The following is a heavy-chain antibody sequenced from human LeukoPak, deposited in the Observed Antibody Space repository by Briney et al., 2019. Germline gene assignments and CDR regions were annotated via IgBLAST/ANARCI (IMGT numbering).Heavy chain of an antibody. J-gene: IGHJ3*02. CDR3: ARIRDGYNDAYDI. D-gene: IGHD5-24*01. V-gene: IGHV1-8*02. CDR1: GYIFTGYY. CDR2: MNPNSGNA. Sequence: ASVKVSCKASGYIFTGYYMHWVRQAPGQGLEWMGWMNPNSGNAVYAQKFQGRVTMTRSTSINTAYMELSSLRSEDTAVYYCARIRDGYNDAYDIWGQGTVVTVPS.